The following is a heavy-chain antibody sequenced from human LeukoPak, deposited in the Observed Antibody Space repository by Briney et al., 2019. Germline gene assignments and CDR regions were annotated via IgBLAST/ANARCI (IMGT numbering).Heavy chain of an antibody. CDR2: IRYDGSNK. Sequence: GGSLRLSCAASGFTFSSYAMHWVRHAPGKGLELVSFIRYDGSNKFYADSVKGRFTISRDTSKNTLYLQMNSLRTEDSAMYYCAKAGYCATAGCPDYYYMDVWGRGTTVTVSS. J-gene: IGHJ6*03. CDR3: AKAGYCATAGCPDYYYMDV. V-gene: IGHV3-30*02. D-gene: IGHD2-8*01. CDR1: GFTFSSYA.